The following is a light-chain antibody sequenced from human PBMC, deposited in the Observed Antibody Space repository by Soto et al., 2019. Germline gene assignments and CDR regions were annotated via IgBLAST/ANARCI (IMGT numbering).Light chain of an antibody. CDR2: EVS. CDR3: SSYTRSTTLNVL. J-gene: IGLJ2*01. Sequence: QSALTQPASVSGSHGQSITISCTGTSSDVGGYKYVSWYQQHPGKVPKLLIYEVSNRPSGVSNRFSGSKSGNTASLTISGLQAEDEAEYYCSSYTRSTTLNVLFGEGPSSPS. V-gene: IGLV2-14*01. CDR1: SSDVGGYKY.